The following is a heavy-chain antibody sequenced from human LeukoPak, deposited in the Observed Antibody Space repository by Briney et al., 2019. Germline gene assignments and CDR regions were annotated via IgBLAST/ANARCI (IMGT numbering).Heavy chain of an antibody. CDR3: ARDRGYSAFDY. D-gene: IGHD1-1*01. V-gene: IGHV3-7*01. Sequence: PGGSLRLSCVASEFSFSSSWMSWVRQAPGKGLERVANMNQDGTTKNYVDSVKGRFTISRDNAKNSLYLHMNSLRTEDTAVYYCARDRGYSAFDYWGQGTLVTVSS. CDR1: EFSFSSSW. CDR2: MNQDGTTK. J-gene: IGHJ4*02.